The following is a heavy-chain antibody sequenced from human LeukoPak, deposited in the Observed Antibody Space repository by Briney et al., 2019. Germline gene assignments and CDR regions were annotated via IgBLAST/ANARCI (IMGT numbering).Heavy chain of an antibody. CDR2: INPNSGGT. D-gene: IGHD3-10*01. Sequence: ASVKVSCKASGYTFTGYYMRWVRQAPGQGLEWMGWINPNSGGTNYAQKFQGRVTMTRDTSISTAYMELSRLRSDDTAVYYCARDYYGSGSYYFPFDYWGQGTLVTVSS. V-gene: IGHV1-2*02. CDR1: GYTFTGYY. CDR3: ARDYYGSGSYYFPFDY. J-gene: IGHJ4*02.